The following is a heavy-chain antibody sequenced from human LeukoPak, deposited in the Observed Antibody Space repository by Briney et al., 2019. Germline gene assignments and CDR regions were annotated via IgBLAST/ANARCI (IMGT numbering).Heavy chain of an antibody. Sequence: GGSLRLSCAPSGFTFSSYSMNWVRQAPGKGLEWLSYISSSSSIIYYADSVKGRFTISRDNAKNSLYLQMNSLRDEDTAVYYCARDGDSSGYYAAFDIWGQGTMVTVSS. D-gene: IGHD3-22*01. V-gene: IGHV3-48*02. CDR1: GFTFSSYS. CDR2: ISSSSSII. J-gene: IGHJ3*02. CDR3: ARDGDSSGYYAAFDI.